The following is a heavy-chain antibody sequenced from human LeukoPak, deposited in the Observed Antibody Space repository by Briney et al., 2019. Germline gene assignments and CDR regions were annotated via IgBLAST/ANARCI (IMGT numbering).Heavy chain of an antibody. CDR3: ARQESLGELSLSYFDY. V-gene: IGHV4-39*07. CDR1: GGSISSSSYY. J-gene: IGHJ4*02. Sequence: PSETLSLTCTVSGGSISSSSYYWGWIRQPPGKGLEWIGSIYYSGSTYYNPSLKSRVTISVDTSKNQFSLKLSSVTAADTAVYYCARQESLGELSLSYFDYWGQGTLVTVSS. D-gene: IGHD3-16*02. CDR2: IYYSGST.